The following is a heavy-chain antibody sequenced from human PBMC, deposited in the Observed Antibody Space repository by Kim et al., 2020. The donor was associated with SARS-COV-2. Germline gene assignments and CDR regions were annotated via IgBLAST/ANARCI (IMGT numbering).Heavy chain of an antibody. CDR2: IIPMFGTA. CDR1: GGTFSRDA. V-gene: IGHV1-69*13. CDR3: ARGRSGIAAAGTTYSFDY. D-gene: IGHD6-13*01. Sequence: SVKVSCKASGGTFSRDATSWVRQAPGQGLEWLGGIIPMFGTANYAQKFQGRVTIVADESTSTAYMELSSLRSDDTAVYYCARGRSGIAAAGTTYSFDYW. J-gene: IGHJ4*01.